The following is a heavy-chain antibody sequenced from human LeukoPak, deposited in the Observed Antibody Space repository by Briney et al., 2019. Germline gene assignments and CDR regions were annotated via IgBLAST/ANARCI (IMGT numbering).Heavy chain of an antibody. Sequence: ASETLSLTCTVSSGSISSSPYYWGWIRQSPGKGLEWIGSISYSGTTYYNPSLKSRVTISVDTSKNQFSLKLSSVTAANTAVYYCARGGLGYCSSTSCHGPLFDYWGQGTLVTVSS. D-gene: IGHD2-2*01. J-gene: IGHJ4*02. CDR3: ARGGLGYCSSTSCHGPLFDY. CDR1: SGSISSSPYY. CDR2: ISYSGTT. V-gene: IGHV4-39*01.